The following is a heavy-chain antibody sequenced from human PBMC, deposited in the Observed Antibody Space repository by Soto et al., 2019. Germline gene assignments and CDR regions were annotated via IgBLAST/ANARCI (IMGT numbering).Heavy chain of an antibody. CDR3: ARDLDY. Sequence: GGSLRLSCAASGFTFSDHYMDWVRQAPGKGLEWVGRTRNKANSYTTEYAASVKGRFTISRDDSKNSLYLQMNSLKTEDSAVYYCARDLDYWGQGTLVTVSS. CDR1: GFTFSDHY. J-gene: IGHJ4*02. V-gene: IGHV3-72*01. CDR2: TRNKANSYTT.